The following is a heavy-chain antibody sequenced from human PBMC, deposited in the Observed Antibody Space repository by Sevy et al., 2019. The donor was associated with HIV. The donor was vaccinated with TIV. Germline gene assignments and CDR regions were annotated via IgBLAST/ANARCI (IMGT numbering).Heavy chain of an antibody. Sequence: ASVKVSCKASGFTFSSSAVQWVRQARGQRLEWIGWIVIGSGVTDYGPKFQERVTITRDMSTTTVYMDLSSLRSEDTAVYYCSAEDMTTFGGILRVFDFRGQGTMVTVSS. D-gene: IGHD3-16*01. V-gene: IGHV1-58*01. CDR3: SAEDMTTFGGILRVFDF. J-gene: IGHJ3*01. CDR1: GFTFSSSA. CDR2: IVIGSGVT.